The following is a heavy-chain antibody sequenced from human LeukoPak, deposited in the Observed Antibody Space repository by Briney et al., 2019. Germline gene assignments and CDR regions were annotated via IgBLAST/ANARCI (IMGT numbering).Heavy chain of an antibody. D-gene: IGHD5-18*01. V-gene: IGHV3-43*01. CDR1: GFTFDDYT. CDR2: ISWDGGST. CDR3: AKDQGYSYGKNYYYYYGMDV. J-gene: IGHJ6*02. Sequence: GGSLRLSCAASGFTFDDYTMHWVRQALGKGLEWVSLISWDGGSTYYADSAKGRFTISRDNSKNSLYLQMNSLRTEDTALYYCAKDQGYSYGKNYYYYYGMDVWGQGTTVTVSS.